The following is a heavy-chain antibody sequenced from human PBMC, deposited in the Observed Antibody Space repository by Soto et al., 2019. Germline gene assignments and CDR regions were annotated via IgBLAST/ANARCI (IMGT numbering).Heavy chain of an antibody. CDR3: ARDSSSWYGGGASAHGMDV. CDR2: IYTSGST. CDR1: GGSISSYY. J-gene: IGHJ6*02. D-gene: IGHD6-13*01. Sequence: SETLSLTCTVSGGSISSYYWSWIRQPAGKGLEWIGRIYTSGSTNYNPSLKSRVTMSVDTSKNQFPLKLSSVTAADTAVYYCARDSSSWYGGGASAHGMDVWGQGTTVTVSS. V-gene: IGHV4-4*07.